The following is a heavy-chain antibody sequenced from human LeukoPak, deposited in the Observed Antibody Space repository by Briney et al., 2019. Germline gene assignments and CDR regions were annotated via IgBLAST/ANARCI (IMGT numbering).Heavy chain of an antibody. J-gene: IGHJ4*02. Sequence: ASVKVSCKASGYTFTSYDFNWVRQATGQGLEWMGWMNPNSGNTGYAQKFQGRVTMTRNTSISTAYMELSSLRSDDTAVYYCARPPNYYDSSGYYYFDYWGQGTLVTVSS. CDR1: GYTFTSYD. CDR2: MNPNSGNT. D-gene: IGHD3-22*01. CDR3: ARPPNYYDSSGYYYFDY. V-gene: IGHV1-8*01.